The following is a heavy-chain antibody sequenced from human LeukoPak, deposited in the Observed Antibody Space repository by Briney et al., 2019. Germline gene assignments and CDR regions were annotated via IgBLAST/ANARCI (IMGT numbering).Heavy chain of an antibody. CDR1: GFTFSSYE. V-gene: IGHV3-21*01. CDR2: ISSSSSYI. Sequence: GGSLRLSCAASGFTFSSYEMNWVRQAPGKGLEWVSSISSSSSYIYYADSVKGRFTISRDNAKNSLYLQMNSLRAEDTAVYYCARVSVAVHGVDYWGQGTLVTVSS. J-gene: IGHJ4*02. CDR3: ARVSVAVHGVDY. D-gene: IGHD6-19*01.